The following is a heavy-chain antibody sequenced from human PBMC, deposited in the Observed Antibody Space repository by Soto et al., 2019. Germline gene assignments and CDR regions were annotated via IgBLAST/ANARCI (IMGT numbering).Heavy chain of an antibody. D-gene: IGHD1-26*01. Sequence: QPQLVDSGGGVVQPGRSLRLSCAASGFTFSSYALHWVRQAPGKGLEWVAIISYDGSDRYYADSVKGRFTISRDNSKNTLSLQLDSLRGEATGVFYCARGGAAGSNFYGMDVWGQGTTVTVSS. CDR2: ISYDGSDR. CDR1: GFTFSSYA. J-gene: IGHJ6*02. CDR3: ARGGAAGSNFYGMDV. V-gene: IGHV3-30-3*01.